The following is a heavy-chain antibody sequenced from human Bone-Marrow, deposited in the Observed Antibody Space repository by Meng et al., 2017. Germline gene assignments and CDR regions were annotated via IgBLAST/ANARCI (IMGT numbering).Heavy chain of an antibody. V-gene: IGHV4-59*01. J-gene: IGHJ4*02. D-gene: IGHD6-6*01. CDR1: SGSINSYF. CDR2: ISHSGST. Sequence: QVQPPEAVPGLVKPSETLSLTCPVSSGSINSYFWSLIRQPPGKGPEWIGYISHSGSTNYNPSLKSRVTISVDTSKNQFSLKLSSVTAADTAVYYCARAIATRPDVFDYWGQGTLVTVSS. CDR3: ARAIATRPDVFDY.